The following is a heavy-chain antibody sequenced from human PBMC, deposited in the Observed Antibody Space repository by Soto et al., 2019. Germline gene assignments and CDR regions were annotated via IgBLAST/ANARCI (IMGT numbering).Heavy chain of an antibody. J-gene: IGHJ4*02. CDR3: ARDVSNSVDY. Sequence: GGSLRLSCAASGFTFSSYSMNWVRQVPGKGLVWVSRIGSNGRSTNYADSVKGRFTISRDNAKNTLFLQMNSLRAEDTAVYYCARDVSNSVDYWGQGTLVTVSS. CDR1: GFTFSSYS. V-gene: IGHV3-74*01. CDR2: IGSNGRST. D-gene: IGHD4-4*01.